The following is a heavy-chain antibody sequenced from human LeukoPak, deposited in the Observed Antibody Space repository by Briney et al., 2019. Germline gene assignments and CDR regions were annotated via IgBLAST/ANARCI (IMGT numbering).Heavy chain of an antibody. J-gene: IGHJ3*02. CDR1: GFTFSTYW. CDR3: AREYYSDSSGYYYGAFDI. CDR2: IKQDGSEK. Sequence: GGSLRLSCAASGFTFSTYWMTWVRQAPGKGLEWVANIKQDGSEKYYVDSVKGRFTISRDNAKNSLYLQMNSLRAEDTAVYYCAREYYSDSSGYYYGAFDIWGQGTMVTVSS. D-gene: IGHD3-22*01. V-gene: IGHV3-7*01.